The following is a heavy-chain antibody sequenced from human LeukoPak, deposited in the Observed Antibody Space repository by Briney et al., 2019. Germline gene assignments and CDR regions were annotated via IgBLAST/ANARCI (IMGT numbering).Heavy chain of an antibody. Sequence: SETLSLTCTVSGGSISSRCYYWGWIRQPPGKGLEWIGSIYYSGSTYYNPSLKSRVTISVDTPKDQFSLKLSSVTAADTAVYYCARDDSLFAFDIWGQGTMVTVSS. CDR3: ARDDSLFAFDI. D-gene: IGHD2-21*01. J-gene: IGHJ3*02. CDR1: GGSISSRCYY. CDR2: IYYSGST. V-gene: IGHV4-39*07.